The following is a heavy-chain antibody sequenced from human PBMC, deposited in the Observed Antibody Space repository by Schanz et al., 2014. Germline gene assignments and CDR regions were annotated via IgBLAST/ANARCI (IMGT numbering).Heavy chain of an antibody. CDR1: GYTFTNYA. J-gene: IGHJ4*02. D-gene: IGHD6-19*01. CDR2: INTNTGNP. CDR3: TTETIAMAGTFSI. Sequence: QVQLVQSGSELKKPGASVKVSCKASGYTFTNYAMNWVRQAPGQGLEWMGWINTNTGNPTYAQGFTGRFVLSLDSSVSTAYVQISSLKAEDTAVYYCTTETIAMAGTFSIWGQGTLVTVSS. V-gene: IGHV7-4-1*02.